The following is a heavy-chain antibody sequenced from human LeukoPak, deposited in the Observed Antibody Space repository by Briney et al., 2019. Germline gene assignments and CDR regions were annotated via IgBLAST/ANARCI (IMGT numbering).Heavy chain of an antibody. Sequence: ETLSLTCTVSGGSISSSSYYWGWIRQPPGKGLEWVAHIKQDGSDKYYVDSVKGRFTVSRDNAKNSLYLQMNSLRAEDTAVYYCATHPGDYWFGYLQLWGQGTLVTVS. CDR2: IKQDGSDK. D-gene: IGHD3-10*01. J-gene: IGHJ4*02. CDR3: ATHPGDYWFGYLQL. CDR1: GGSISSSSYY. V-gene: IGHV3-7*01.